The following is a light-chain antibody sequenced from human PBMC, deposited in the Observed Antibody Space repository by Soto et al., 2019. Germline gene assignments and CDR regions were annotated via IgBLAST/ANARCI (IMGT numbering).Light chain of an antibody. V-gene: IGLV2-14*01. Sequence: HSALTQPASVSGSPGQSITISCTGTSSDVGGYNYVSWYQQHPGKAPKLMIYDVRNRPSGVSNRFSGSKSGNTASLTISGLQAEDEADYYCSSYTSSSTSVVFGGGTKLTVL. CDR1: SSDVGGYNY. CDR3: SSYTSSSTSVV. J-gene: IGLJ2*01. CDR2: DVR.